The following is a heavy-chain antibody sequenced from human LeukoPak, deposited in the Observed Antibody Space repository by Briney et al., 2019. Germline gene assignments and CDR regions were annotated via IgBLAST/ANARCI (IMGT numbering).Heavy chain of an antibody. CDR2: INHSGST. CDR1: GDSISSYY. CDR3: ARSERGVRGVTIKFYY. V-gene: IGHV4-34*01. Sequence: SETLSLTCTVSGDSISSYYWSWIRQPPGKGLEWIGEINHSGSTNYNPSLKSRVTISVDTSKNQFSLKLSSVTAADTAVYYCARSERGVRGVTIKFYYWGQGTLVTVSS. D-gene: IGHD3-10*01. J-gene: IGHJ4*02.